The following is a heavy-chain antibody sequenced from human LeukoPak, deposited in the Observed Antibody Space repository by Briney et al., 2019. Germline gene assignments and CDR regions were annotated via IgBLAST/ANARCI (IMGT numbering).Heavy chain of an antibody. V-gene: IGHV3-23*01. J-gene: IGHJ4*02. D-gene: IGHD6-25*01. CDR2: ISGSGADT. CDR3: AKSAADY. CDR1: GFTFSSYA. Sequence: SGGSLRLSCAASGFTFSSYAMSWVRQAPGKGLEWVSTISGSGADTYYADSVTGRFTISRDNSKDTLYLQMSSLRAEDTAVYYRAKSAADYWGQGTLVTVSS.